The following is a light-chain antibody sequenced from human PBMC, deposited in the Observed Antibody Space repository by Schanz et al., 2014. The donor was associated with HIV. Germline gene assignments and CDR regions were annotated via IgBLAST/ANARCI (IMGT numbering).Light chain of an antibody. J-gene: IGKJ1*01. CDR3: QQYNNWPPGAIT. Sequence: EIVMTQSPATLSVSPGERATLSCRASQSVSSNLAWYQQKPGQAPRLLIYGASTRATGIPARFSGSGSGTEFTLTISSLQSEDFAVYYCQQYNNWPPGAITFGQGTKVEIK. CDR2: GAS. CDR1: QSVSSN. V-gene: IGKV3-15*01.